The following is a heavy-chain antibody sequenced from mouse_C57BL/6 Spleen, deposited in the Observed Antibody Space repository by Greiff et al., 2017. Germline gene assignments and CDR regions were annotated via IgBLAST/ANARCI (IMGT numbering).Heavy chain of an antibody. CDR2: IYPGSGST. CDR1: GYTFTSYW. Sequence: QVHVKQSGAELVKPGASVKMSCKASGYTFTSYWITWVKQRPGQGLEWIGDIYPGSGSTNYNEKFKSKATLTVDTSSSTAYMQLSSLTSEDSAVYYCAREGGYAMDYWGQGTSVTVSS. V-gene: IGHV1-55*01. J-gene: IGHJ4*01. CDR3: AREGGYAMDY.